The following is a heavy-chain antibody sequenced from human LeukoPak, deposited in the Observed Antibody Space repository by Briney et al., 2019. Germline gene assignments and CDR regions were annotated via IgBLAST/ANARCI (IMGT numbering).Heavy chain of an antibody. CDR3: ARGHSGYDSSPHFDY. D-gene: IGHD5-12*01. CDR2: IIPISGTA. Sequence: ASVKVSCKASGGTFSSYAISWVRQAPGQGLEWMGGIIPISGTANYAQKFQGRVTITADESTSTAYMELSSLRSEDTAVYYCARGHSGYDSSPHFDYWGQGTLVTVSS. V-gene: IGHV1-69*01. CDR1: GGTFSSYA. J-gene: IGHJ4*02.